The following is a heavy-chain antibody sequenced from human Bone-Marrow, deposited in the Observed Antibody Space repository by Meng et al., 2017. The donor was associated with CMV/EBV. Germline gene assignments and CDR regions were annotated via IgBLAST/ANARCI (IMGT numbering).Heavy chain of an antibody. CDR1: GYTFTSYY. CDR3: AREGGSGSYGLNWFDP. D-gene: IGHD1-26*01. CDR2: INPSGGST. V-gene: IGHV1-46*01. Sequence: ASVKVSCKASGYTFTSYYMHWVRQAPGQGLEWMGIINPSGGSTSYAQKFQGRVTMTRDTSTSTVYMELSRLRSDDTAVYYCAREGGSGSYGLNWFDPWGQGTLVTFSS. J-gene: IGHJ5*02.